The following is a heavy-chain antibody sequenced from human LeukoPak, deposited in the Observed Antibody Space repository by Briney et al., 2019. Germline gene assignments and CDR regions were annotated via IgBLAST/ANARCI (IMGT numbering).Heavy chain of an antibody. J-gene: IGHJ4*02. CDR1: GFTFSSYG. V-gene: IGHV3-33*01. Sequence: PGGSLRLSCAASGFTFSSYGMHWVRQAPGKGLEWVAVIWYDGSNKYYADSAKGRFTISRDNSKNTLYLQMNSLRAEDTAVYYCARDGGRSGGSCYDYWGQGTLVTVSS. D-gene: IGHD2-15*01. CDR2: IWYDGSNK. CDR3: ARDGGRSGGSCYDY.